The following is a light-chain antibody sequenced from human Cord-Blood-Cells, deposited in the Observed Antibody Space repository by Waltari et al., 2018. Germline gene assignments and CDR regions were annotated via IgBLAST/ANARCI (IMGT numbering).Light chain of an antibody. J-gene: IGLJ2*01. Sequence: QLVLTQSPSASASLGASVKPTCTLSSGHSSYAIACHQQQPEKGPRYLMKLNSDGSHSKGDGIPDRFSGSSSGAERSLTISSLQSEDEADYYCQTWGTGIQVFGGGTKLTVL. CDR3: QTWGTGIQV. CDR1: SGHSSYA. CDR2: LNSDGSH. V-gene: IGLV4-69*01.